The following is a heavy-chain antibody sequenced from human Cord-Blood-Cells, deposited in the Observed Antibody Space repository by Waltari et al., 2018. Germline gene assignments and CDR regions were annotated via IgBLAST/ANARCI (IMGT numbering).Heavy chain of an antibody. Sequence: QITLKESGPTLVKPTQTLTLTCTFSGFSLSTSGVGVGWIRQPPGKALEWLALIYLDDDKRYSPSLKIRLTITKDTSKNRVVLTMTNMDPVDTATYYCAHAYYDFWSGPNWFDPWGQGTLVTVSS. CDR2: IYLDDDK. V-gene: IGHV2-5*02. CDR3: AHAYYDFWSGPNWFDP. J-gene: IGHJ5*02. D-gene: IGHD3-3*01. CDR1: GFSLSTSGVG.